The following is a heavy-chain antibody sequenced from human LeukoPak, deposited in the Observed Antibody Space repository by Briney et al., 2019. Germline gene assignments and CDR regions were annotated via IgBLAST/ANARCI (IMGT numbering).Heavy chain of an antibody. CDR1: GFTVSSNY. CDR3: ARDADS. V-gene: IGHV3-66*01. CDR2: IYSSDGA. J-gene: IGHJ4*02. Sequence: PGGSLRLSCVASGFTVSSNYMSWVRQAPGKGLEWVSLIYSSDGAYYADSVKGRSTISRDNSKNTLYLQMNSLRAEDTAVYYCARDADSWGQGTLVTVSS.